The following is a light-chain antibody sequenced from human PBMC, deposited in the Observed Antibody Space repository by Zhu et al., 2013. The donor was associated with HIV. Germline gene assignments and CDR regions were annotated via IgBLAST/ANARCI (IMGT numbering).Light chain of an antibody. CDR2: YDD. V-gene: IGLV1-36*01. J-gene: IGLJ3*02. CDR3: QSYDSSLSGCV. CDR1: SSNIGNNA. Sequence: QSVLTQPPSVSGAPRQRVTISCSGSSSNIGNNAVNWYQQLPGKTPKLLIYYDDLLPSGVSDRFSGSKSGTSASLAISGLQAEDEADYYCQSYDSSLSGCVFGGGTKLTVL.